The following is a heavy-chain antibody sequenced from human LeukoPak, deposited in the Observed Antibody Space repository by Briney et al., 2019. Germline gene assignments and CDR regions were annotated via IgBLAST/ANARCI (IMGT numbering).Heavy chain of an antibody. CDR2: ISGSGGRT. CDR3: AKVWFGDWYYYYYMDV. J-gene: IGHJ6*03. D-gene: IGHD3-10*01. CDR1: RFTFSSIA. V-gene: IGHV3-23*01. Sequence: PGGSLSLSFAGYRFTFSSIAMSWDRQAPGKGLEWVSAISGSGGRTYYADYVKGRFTISTDNSKNTMYLQMNSLRGEDTAVYYCAKVWFGDWYYYYYMDVWGKGTTVIVSS.